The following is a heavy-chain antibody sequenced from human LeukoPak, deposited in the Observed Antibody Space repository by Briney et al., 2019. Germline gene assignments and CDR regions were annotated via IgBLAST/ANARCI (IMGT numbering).Heavy chain of an antibody. CDR1: GFTFSSYS. CDR2: ITSSSYI. J-gene: IGHJ4*02. Sequence: GGSLRLSCAASGFTFSSYSTNWVRQAPGKGLEWVSSITSSSYIYYADSVKGRFTISRDNAKNSLYLQMNSLRAEDTAVYYCARDLVLYGDYWGQGTLVTVSS. CDR3: ARDLVLYGDY. D-gene: IGHD4-17*01. V-gene: IGHV3-21*01.